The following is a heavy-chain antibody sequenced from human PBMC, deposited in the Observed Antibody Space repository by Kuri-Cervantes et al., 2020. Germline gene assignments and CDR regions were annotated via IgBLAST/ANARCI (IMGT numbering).Heavy chain of an antibody. CDR3: ARGRQGSGSYYFHNWFDP. Sequence: GGSLRLSCAASGFTFSSYAMSWVRQAPGKGLEWVSAISGSGGSTYYADSVKGRFTISRDNAKNSLYLQMNSLRDEDTAVYYCARGRQGSGSYYFHNWFDPWGQGTLVTVSS. CDR2: ISGSGGST. D-gene: IGHD3-10*01. CDR1: GFTFSSYA. J-gene: IGHJ5*02. V-gene: IGHV3-23*01.